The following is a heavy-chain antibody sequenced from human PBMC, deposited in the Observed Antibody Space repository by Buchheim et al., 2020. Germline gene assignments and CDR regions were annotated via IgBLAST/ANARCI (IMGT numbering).Heavy chain of an antibody. Sequence: EVQLVESGGGLVQPGGSLRLSCAASGFTFSSYSMNWVRQAPGKGLEWVSYISSSSSTIYYADSVKGRFTIYRDNAKNSLYLQMNSLRAEDTAVYYCARAEGAYCSGGSCYPYYFDYWGQGTL. V-gene: IGHV3-48*01. D-gene: IGHD2-15*01. CDR2: ISSSSSTI. CDR1: GFTFSSYS. J-gene: IGHJ4*02. CDR3: ARAEGAYCSGGSCYPYYFDY.